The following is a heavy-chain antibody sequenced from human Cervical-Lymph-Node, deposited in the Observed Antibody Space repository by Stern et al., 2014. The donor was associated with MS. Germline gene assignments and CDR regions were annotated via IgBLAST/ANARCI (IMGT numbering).Heavy chain of an antibody. D-gene: IGHD2/OR15-2a*01. J-gene: IGHJ4*02. V-gene: IGHV3-48*02. CDR3: ARKRFDEYFFDD. Sequence: EVQLVASGGGLVQPGGSLRLSCAASGFTFSAFSMNWVRLPPGKGLEWVSYIDFSSSIIYYADSMKGRFTISRDNVKNSLYLQMNSLRDEDTAVYYCARKRFDEYFFDDWGQGTPVTVSS. CDR1: GFTFSAFS. CDR2: IDFSSSII.